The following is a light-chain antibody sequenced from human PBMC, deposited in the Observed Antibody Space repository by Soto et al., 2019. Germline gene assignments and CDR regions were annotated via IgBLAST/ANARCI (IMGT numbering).Light chain of an antibody. CDR1: QSVSTY. J-gene: IGKJ5*01. Sequence: EIVLTQSPATLSSSPGERATLSCRASQSVSTYLAWYQQKPGQPPRLLIYDASNRATGIPARFSGSGSGTDFTLIISSLEPEDFAVYYCQQRSNRPSITFGQGTRLDIK. CDR3: QQRSNRPSIT. V-gene: IGKV3-11*01. CDR2: DAS.